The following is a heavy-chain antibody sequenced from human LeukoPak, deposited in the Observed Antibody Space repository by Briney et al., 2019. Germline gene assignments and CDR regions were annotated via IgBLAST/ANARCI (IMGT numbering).Heavy chain of an antibody. J-gene: IGHJ4*02. CDR1: GFTFSNYA. V-gene: IGHV3-30-3*01. CDR3: ASGYCTNDVCYTGGFDY. D-gene: IGHD2-8*01. CDR2: ISHNGSSK. Sequence: GGSLRLSCAASGFTFSNYAMHWVRQAQGKGLDWVAVISHNGSSKYYADSVKGRFTISRDNSKNTVYLQMSSLRVEDTAVYYCASGYCTNDVCYTGGFDYWGQGTLVTVSS.